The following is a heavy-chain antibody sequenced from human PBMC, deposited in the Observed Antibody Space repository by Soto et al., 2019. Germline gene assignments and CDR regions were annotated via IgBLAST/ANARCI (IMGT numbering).Heavy chain of an antibody. CDR2: ISAYNGNT. CDR3: ARAFPIQPYNDY. D-gene: IGHD5-18*01. CDR1: GYTFTSYG. J-gene: IGHJ4*02. V-gene: IGHV1-18*01. Sequence: ASVKVSCKAPGYTFTSYGISWVRQAPGQGLEWMGWISAYNGNTNYAQKLQGRVTMTTDTSTSTAYMELRSLRSDDTAVYYCARAFPIQPYNDYWGQGTLVTVSS.